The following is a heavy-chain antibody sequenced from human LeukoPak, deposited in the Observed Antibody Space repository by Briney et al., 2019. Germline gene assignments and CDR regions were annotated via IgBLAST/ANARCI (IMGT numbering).Heavy chain of an antibody. J-gene: IGHJ4*02. CDR2: IDAGSGNT. CDR3: ARDQEAFDY. CDR1: GYTFTSYA. V-gene: IGHV1-3*03. Sequence: ASVKVSCKASGYTFTSYAVHWVRQAPGQRPEWMGWIDAGSGNTGCSQEFQGRVTVTRDTSTSTVHMELSGLRSEDTAVYYCARDQEAFDYWGQGTLVTVSS.